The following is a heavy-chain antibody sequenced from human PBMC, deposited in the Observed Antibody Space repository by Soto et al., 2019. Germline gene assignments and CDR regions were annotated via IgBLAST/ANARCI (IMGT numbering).Heavy chain of an antibody. D-gene: IGHD1-1*01. J-gene: IGHJ6*02. CDR1: GCTFSNYA. V-gene: IGHV1-69*06. Sequence: ASLKVSCKSSGCTFSNYAINWVRQAPGQGLEWMGGILPIFGTAKYAQTFQGRVTITADRSTSTAYMELSSLRSEDTAVYYCARARGGCTGTSCYHYFYYGLDVWGQGTTVTVSS. CDR2: ILPIFGTA. CDR3: ARARGGCTGTSCYHYFYYGLDV.